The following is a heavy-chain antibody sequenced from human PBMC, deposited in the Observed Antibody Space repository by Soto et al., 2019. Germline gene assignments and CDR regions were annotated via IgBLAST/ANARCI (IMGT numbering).Heavy chain of an antibody. J-gene: IGHJ4*02. CDR2: IRSYNNST. CDR3: ARHGNGDDY. V-gene: IGHV1-18*01. CDR1: GYTFTSYG. D-gene: IGHD2-8*01. Sequence: ASVKVSCKASGYTFTSYGVNWVRQAPGQGLEWMGWIRSYNNSTNYAQKLQGRVTMTTDTSTNTAYMELRSLRSDDTAVYYCARHGNGDDYWGQGTLVPVSS.